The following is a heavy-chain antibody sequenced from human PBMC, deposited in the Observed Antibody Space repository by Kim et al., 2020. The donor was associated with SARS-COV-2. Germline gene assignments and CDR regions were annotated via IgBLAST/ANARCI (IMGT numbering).Heavy chain of an antibody. V-gene: IGHV3-15*01. D-gene: IGHD5-18*01. Sequence: GGSLRLSCAASGFTFTNAWMSWVRQAPGKGLEWIGRIKSKTDGGTTDYAAPVKGRFTISRDDSKNTLYLQVNSLKTEDTAVYYCSTDRLAMDYFDYWGQGTLVTVSS. CDR3: STDRLAMDYFDY. J-gene: IGHJ4*02. CDR1: GFTFTNAW. CDR2: IKSKTDGGTT.